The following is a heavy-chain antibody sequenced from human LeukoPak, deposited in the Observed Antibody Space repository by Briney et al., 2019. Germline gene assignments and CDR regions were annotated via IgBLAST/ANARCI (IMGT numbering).Heavy chain of an antibody. V-gene: IGHV3-53*01. CDR1: GFTVSSDS. D-gene: IGHD4/OR15-4a*01. J-gene: IGHJ4*02. Sequence: GGSLRLSCTVSGFTVSSDSMSWVRQAPGKGLEWVSFIYSGGSTHYSDSVKGRFTISRDNSKNTLYLQMNSLRAEDTAVYYCARRASAYSHPYDYWGQGTLVTVSS. CDR2: IYSGGST. CDR3: ARRASAYSHPYDY.